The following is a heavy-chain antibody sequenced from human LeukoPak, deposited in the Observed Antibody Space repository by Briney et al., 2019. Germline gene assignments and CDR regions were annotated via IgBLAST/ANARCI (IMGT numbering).Heavy chain of an antibody. CDR2: ISDLSNNR. CDR3: ARDLGRITLDV. D-gene: IGHD3-10*01. Sequence: PGGSLRLSCAASGFTFSDYYMSWIRQAPGKGLEWLSYISDLSNNRYYPDTVKGRFIISRDNAKNSLYLQMNSLRAEDTAVYYCARDLGRITLDVWGQGTTVTVSS. CDR1: GFTFSDYY. V-gene: IGHV3-11*01. J-gene: IGHJ6*02.